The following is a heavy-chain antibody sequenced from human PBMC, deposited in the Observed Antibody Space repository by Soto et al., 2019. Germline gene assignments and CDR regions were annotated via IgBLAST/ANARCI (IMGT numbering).Heavy chain of an antibody. CDR2: ISYDGSNK. CDR3: AKDREQFLEVYYFDY. J-gene: IGHJ4*02. Sequence: GGSLRLSCAASGFTFSSYGMHWVRQAPGKGLEWVAVISYDGSNKYYADSVKGRFTISRDNSKNTLYLQMNSLRAEDTAVYYCAKDREQFLEVYYFDYWGQGTLVTVSS. CDR1: GFTFSSYG. V-gene: IGHV3-30*18. D-gene: IGHD3-3*01.